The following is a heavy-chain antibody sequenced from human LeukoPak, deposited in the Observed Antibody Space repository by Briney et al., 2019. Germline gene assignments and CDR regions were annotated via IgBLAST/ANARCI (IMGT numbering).Heavy chain of an antibody. CDR3: AKLAWNDGSYYFDY. D-gene: IGHD1-1*01. V-gene: IGHV3-30*18. CDR2: VSYDGNDG. CDR1: GFNFTYYA. Sequence: PGGSLRLSCIGSGFNFTYYAIYWVRQAPGKGREWVAVVSYDGNDGYYADSEKGRFSISRDNSQNTVTLQMNNLRVDDTAIYYCAKLAWNDGSYYFDYWGQGTLVTVSS. J-gene: IGHJ4*02.